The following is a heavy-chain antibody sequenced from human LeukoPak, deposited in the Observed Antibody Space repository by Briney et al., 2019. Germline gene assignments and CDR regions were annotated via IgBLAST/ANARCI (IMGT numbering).Heavy chain of an antibody. V-gene: IGHV1-18*01. CDR3: ATSYSGYDFGRSYDYYYYMDV. J-gene: IGHJ6*03. D-gene: IGHD5-12*01. Sequence: GASVKVSCKASGYSSTNYGISWVRQAPGQGLEWMGWISPDTGNTNYARKLQGRVTMTTDTSTSTGYMELRSLRSDDAAVYYCATSYSGYDFGRSYDYYYYMDVWGKGTTVTVSS. CDR2: ISPDTGNT. CDR1: GYSSTNYG.